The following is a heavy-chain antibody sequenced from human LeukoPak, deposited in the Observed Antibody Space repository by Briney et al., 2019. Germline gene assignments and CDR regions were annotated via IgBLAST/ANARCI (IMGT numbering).Heavy chain of an antibody. CDR3: ARQRDGYDDY. V-gene: IGHV4-34*01. D-gene: IGHD5-24*01. CDR2: INHSGST. CDR1: GGSFSGYY. Sequence: SETLSLTCAVYGGSFSGYYWSWIRQPPGKGLEWIGEINHSGSTNYNPSLKSRVTISVDTSKNQFSLKLSSVTAADTAVYYCARQRDGYDDYWGQGTLVTVSS. J-gene: IGHJ4*02.